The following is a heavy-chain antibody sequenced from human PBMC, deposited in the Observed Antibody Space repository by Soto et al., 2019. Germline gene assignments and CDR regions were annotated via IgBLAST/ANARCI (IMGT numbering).Heavy chain of an antibody. J-gene: IGHJ4*02. CDR1: GYTFNNYY. Sequence: QVQLVQSGAEVKKPGASVKVSCKASGYTFNNYYIHWVRQTPGQGLEWMAIINPNGGSTNYAQEFQGRVTLTRDTSTSTVYMELSGLSAEDTGVYYCARDLAAGAYWGQGSLVSVSS. CDR2: INPNGGST. V-gene: IGHV1-46*02. D-gene: IGHD6-13*01. CDR3: ARDLAAGAY.